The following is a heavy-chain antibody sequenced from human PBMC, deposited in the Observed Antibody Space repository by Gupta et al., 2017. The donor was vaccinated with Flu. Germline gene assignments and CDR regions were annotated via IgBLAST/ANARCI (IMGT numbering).Heavy chain of an antibody. V-gene: IGHV3-48*03. D-gene: IGHD1/OR15-1a*01. J-gene: IGHJ4*02. CDR2: ISQTSST. CDR3: ARGHWDK. CDR1: GFNFSNYE. Sequence: EAQLVESGGGLVQPGGSLRLSCVASGFNFSNYEMSWGRQPTGRGLEWIAFISQTSSTYDRDPVRDRFNISRDNDNNAVYLQIRGLTGDGTAVYYCARGHWDKWGQGTPVTVSS.